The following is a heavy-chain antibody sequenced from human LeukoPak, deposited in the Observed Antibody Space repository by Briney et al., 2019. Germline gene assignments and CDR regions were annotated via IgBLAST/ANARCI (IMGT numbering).Heavy chain of an antibody. V-gene: IGHV7-4-1*02. CDR2: INTNTGNP. CDR3: ARVRGRIAAAGSHNWFDP. CDR1: GYTFTSYA. D-gene: IGHD6-13*01. J-gene: IGHJ5*02. Sequence: GASVKVSCKASGYTFTSYAMNWVRQAPGQGLEWMGWINTNTGNPTYAQGFTGRFVFSLDTSVSTAYLQISSLKAEDTAVYYCARVRGRIAAAGSHNWFDPWGQGALVTVSS.